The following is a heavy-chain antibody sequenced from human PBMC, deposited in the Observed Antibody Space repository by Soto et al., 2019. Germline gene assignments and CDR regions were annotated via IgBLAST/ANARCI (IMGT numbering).Heavy chain of an antibody. CDR2: IYYSGST. CDR3: ARSKDGSGSYYFDY. J-gene: IGHJ4*02. CDR1: GGSISSSSYY. D-gene: IGHD3-10*01. V-gene: IGHV4-39*01. Sequence: QLQLQESGPGLVKPSETLSLTCTVSGGSISSSSYYWGWIRQPPGKGLECIGSIYYSGSTYYNPSLKSRVTISVDTSKNQFSLKLSSVTAADTAVYYCARSKDGSGSYYFDYWGQGTLVTVSS.